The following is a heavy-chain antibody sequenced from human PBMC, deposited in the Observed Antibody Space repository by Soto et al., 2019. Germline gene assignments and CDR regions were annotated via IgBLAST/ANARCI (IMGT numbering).Heavy chain of an antibody. CDR3: ARDRWSGSSDFDY. CDR2: IYSGGST. V-gene: IGHV3-66*01. J-gene: IGHJ4*02. CDR1: GFTVSSNY. Sequence: EVQLVESGGGLVQPGRSLRLSCAASGFTVSSNYMSWVRQAPRKGLEWVSVIYSGGSTYYADSVKGRFTISRDNSKNTLYLQMNSLRAEDTAVYYCARDRWSGSSDFDYWGQGTLVTVSS. D-gene: IGHD1-26*01.